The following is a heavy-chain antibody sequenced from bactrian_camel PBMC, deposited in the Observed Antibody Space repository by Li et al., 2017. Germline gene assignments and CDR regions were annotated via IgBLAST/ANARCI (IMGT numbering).Heavy chain of an antibody. CDR1: GFTFSNYV. CDR3: ATRDSWSFNY. V-gene: IGHV3-2*01. CDR2: IYPDGSNT. J-gene: IGHJ4*01. Sequence: VQLVESGGGLAQPGGSLTLSCVASGFTFSNYVMTWVRQAPGKGLEWVSSIYPDGSNTYYADPVKGRFTISRDNAKNTVYLQMNSLKSEDTALYYCATRDSWSFNYWGQGTQVTVS. D-gene: IGHD6*01.